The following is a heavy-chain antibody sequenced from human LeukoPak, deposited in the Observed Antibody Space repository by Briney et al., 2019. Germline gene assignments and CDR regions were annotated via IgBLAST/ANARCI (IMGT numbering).Heavy chain of an antibody. CDR2: IHHSGKT. CDR3: ARLKLDCTSAACHTGYFDY. D-gene: IGHD2-2*02. Sequence: SETLSLTCTVSGGSISINFFWSWIRQPPGTGLDWIGYIHHSGKTYFHPSHKSRVTISVDMSKNQFSLKLSPVTAADTAVYYCARLKLDCTSAACHTGYFDYWGQGTLVTVSS. CDR1: GGSISINFF. J-gene: IGHJ4*02. V-gene: IGHV4-30-4*08.